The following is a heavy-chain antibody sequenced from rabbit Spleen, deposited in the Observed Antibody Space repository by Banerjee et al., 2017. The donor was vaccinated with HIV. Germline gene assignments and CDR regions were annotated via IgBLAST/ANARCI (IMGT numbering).Heavy chain of an antibody. CDR2: IDPVFGIT. D-gene: IGHD4-1*01. CDR3: VREVAAKFNL. Sequence: QEQLVESGGGLVQPGGSLKLSCKASGFDFSNYGVSWVRQVPGKGLEWIGYIDPVFGITYYANWVNGRFTISRDNAQNTLFLQLNSLTAADTATYFCVREVAAKFNLWGPGTLVTVS. V-gene: IGHV1S47*01. J-gene: IGHJ4*01. CDR1: GFDFSNYG.